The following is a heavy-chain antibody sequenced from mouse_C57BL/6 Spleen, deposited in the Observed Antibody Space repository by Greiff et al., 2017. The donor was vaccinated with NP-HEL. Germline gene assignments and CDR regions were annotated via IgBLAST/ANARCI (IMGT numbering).Heavy chain of an antibody. CDR3: ARSDYSGSSLDY. J-gene: IGHJ2*01. V-gene: IGHV1-18*01. CDR2: INPNNGGT. D-gene: IGHD1-1*01. Sequence: VQLQQSGPELVKPGASVKIPCKASGYTFTDYNMDWVKQSHGKSLEWIGDINPNNGGTIYNQKFKGKATLTVDKSSSTAYMELRSLTSEDTAVYYCARSDYSGSSLDYWGQGTTLTVSS. CDR1: GYTFTDYN.